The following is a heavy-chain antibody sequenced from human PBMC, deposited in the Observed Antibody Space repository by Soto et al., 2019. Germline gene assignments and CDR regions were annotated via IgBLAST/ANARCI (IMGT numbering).Heavy chain of an antibody. V-gene: IGHV1-69*12. CDR2: IIPIFGRA. CDR1: GDTFSSYT. CDR3: ARLATVLLFDY. Sequence: QVQLVQSGAEVKKPGSSVKVSCKASGDTFSSYTISWVRQAPGQGLEWMGGIIPIFGRAKYAQKFQGRVTITADESTSTAYMELSSLRSEDTAVYYCARLATVLLFDYWGQGTLVTVSS. D-gene: IGHD4-17*01. J-gene: IGHJ4*02.